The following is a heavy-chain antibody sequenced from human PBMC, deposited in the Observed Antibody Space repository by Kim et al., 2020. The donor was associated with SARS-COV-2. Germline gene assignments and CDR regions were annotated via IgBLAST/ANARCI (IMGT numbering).Heavy chain of an antibody. Sequence: SETLSLTCTVSGGSISSSSYYWGWIRQPPGKGLEWIGSIYYSGSTYYNPSLKSRVTISVDTSKNQFSLKLSSVTAADTAVYYCARGSGSSGWYDAFDIWGQGTMVTVSS. CDR3: ARGSGSSGWYDAFDI. CDR1: GGSISSSSYY. D-gene: IGHD6-19*01. CDR2: IYYSGST. V-gene: IGHV4-39*07. J-gene: IGHJ3*02.